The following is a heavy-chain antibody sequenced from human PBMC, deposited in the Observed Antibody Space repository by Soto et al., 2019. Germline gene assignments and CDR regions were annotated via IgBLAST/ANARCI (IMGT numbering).Heavy chain of an antibody. CDR3: AKDRARYCGGGSCYSIFDY. J-gene: IGHJ4*02. V-gene: IGHV3-30*18. CDR1: GFTFSSYG. CDR2: ISYDGSNK. D-gene: IGHD2-15*01. Sequence: QVQLVESGGGVVQPGRSLRLSCAASGFTFSSYGLHWVGQPPGKGLEWVAVISYDGSNKYYADSVKDRFTISRDNSKNTLYLQMNSLRAEDTALYYCAKDRARYCGGGSCYSIFDYWGQGTLVTVSS.